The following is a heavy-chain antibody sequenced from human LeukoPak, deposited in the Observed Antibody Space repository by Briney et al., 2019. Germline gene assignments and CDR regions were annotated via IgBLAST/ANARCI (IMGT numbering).Heavy chain of an antibody. Sequence: GGSLRLSCAASGFTFSSYGMHWVRQAPGKGLEWVAVISYDGSNKYYADSVKGRFTISRDNSKNTLYLQMNSLRAEDTAVYYCAKGAPPNYDSSGYYLWGQGTLVTVSS. CDR3: AKGAPPNYDSSGYYL. CDR2: ISYDGSNK. V-gene: IGHV3-30*18. CDR1: GFTFSSYG. J-gene: IGHJ5*02. D-gene: IGHD3-22*01.